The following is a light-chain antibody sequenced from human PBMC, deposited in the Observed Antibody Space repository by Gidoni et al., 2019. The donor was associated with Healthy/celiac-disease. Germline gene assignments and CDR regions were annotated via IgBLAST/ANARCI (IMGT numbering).Light chain of an antibody. J-gene: IGKJ1*01. CDR1: QSISSG. CDR3: QQYNSYPWT. V-gene: IGKV1-5*03. Sequence: DIQMTQSPSTLSASEGDRVPITCRPSQSISSGLAWYQQKPGNAPKLLIYNASSLESGVPSRFSGSGSGTEFTLTISSLQPDDFATYYCQQYNSYPWTFGQGTKVEIK. CDR2: NAS.